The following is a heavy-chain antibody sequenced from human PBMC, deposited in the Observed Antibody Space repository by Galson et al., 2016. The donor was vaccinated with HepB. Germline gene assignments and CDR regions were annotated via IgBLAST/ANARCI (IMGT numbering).Heavy chain of an antibody. Sequence: SLRLSCAASGFTFSSYSMNWVRQAPGKGLEWVSSISSSSSYIYYADSVKGRFTISRDNAKNSLYLQMNSLRAEDTAVYYCARDKGWGYSYGYGMDVWGQGTTVTVSS. V-gene: IGHV3-21*01. CDR3: ARDKGWGYSYGYGMDV. CDR2: ISSSSSYI. J-gene: IGHJ6*02. D-gene: IGHD5-18*01. CDR1: GFTFSSYS.